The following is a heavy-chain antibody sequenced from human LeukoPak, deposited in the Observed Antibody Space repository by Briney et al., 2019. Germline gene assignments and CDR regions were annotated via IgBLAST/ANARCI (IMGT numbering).Heavy chain of an antibody. CDR1: GDSISNYY. Sequence: SETLSLTCTVSGDSISNYYWSWTRQSAGKGLEWIGRINTSGNTNYNPSLKSRVTMSLDTSKNQFSLNLSSVTVADTAVYYCARDRLGFRVDVWGKGTTVTVSS. D-gene: IGHD5-12*01. J-gene: IGHJ6*04. V-gene: IGHV4-4*07. CDR3: ARDRLGFRVDV. CDR2: INTSGNT.